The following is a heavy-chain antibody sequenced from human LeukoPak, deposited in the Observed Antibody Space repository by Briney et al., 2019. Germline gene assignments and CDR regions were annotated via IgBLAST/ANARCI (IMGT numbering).Heavy chain of an antibody. CDR3: ARVDGSGSYLESNDAFDI. Sequence: SETLSLTCTVSGGSISSYYWSCIRQPPGKGLEWLGYIYYSGSTNYNPSLKSRVTISVDTSKNQFSLKLSSVTAADTAVYYCARVDGSGSYLESNDAFDIWGQGTMVTVSS. CDR1: GGSISSYY. V-gene: IGHV4-59*01. J-gene: IGHJ3*02. CDR2: IYYSGST. D-gene: IGHD3-10*01.